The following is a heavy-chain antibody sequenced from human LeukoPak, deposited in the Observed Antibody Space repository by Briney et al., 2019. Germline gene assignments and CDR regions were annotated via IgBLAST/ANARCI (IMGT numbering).Heavy chain of an antibody. CDR3: AKSEGIRYYFDY. Sequence: PAGGSLRLSCAVSGFIFGSYAMSWVRQAPGRGLEWVSGISSSGGSTPHVDSVKGRFTISRDNSKNTLYLQMNSLRAEDTAVYYCAKSEGIRYYFDYWGQGTLVTVSS. J-gene: IGHJ4*02. CDR1: GFIFGSYA. CDR2: ISSSGGST. D-gene: IGHD4-17*01. V-gene: IGHV3-23*01.